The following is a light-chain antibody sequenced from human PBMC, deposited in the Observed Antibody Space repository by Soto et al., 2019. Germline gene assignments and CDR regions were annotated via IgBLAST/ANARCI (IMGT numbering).Light chain of an antibody. CDR2: AAS. CDR1: QSISSY. V-gene: IGKV1-39*01. CDR3: QQSYSTPRT. J-gene: IGKJ2*01. Sequence: DIQMTQSPSSLSASVGDRVTITCRASQSISSYLNWYQQKPGKAPKLLIYAASSLQSGVPSRFSDSGSGTDFTLNIISLQPEDFATYYCQQSYSTPRTFGQGTKLEIK.